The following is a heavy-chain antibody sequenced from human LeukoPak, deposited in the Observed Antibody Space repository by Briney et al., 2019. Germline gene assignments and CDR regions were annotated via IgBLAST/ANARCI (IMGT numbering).Heavy chain of an antibody. V-gene: IGHV1-2*02. CDR3: ASTLPSLIVGATAFDY. CDR2: INPNSGGT. Sequence: RASVKVSCKASGYTFTGYYMHWVRQPPGQGLEWMGWINPNSGGTNYAQKFQGRVTMTRDTSISTAYMELSRLRSDDTAVYYCASTLPSLIVGATAFDYWGQGPLVTVSS. J-gene: IGHJ4*02. CDR1: GYTFTGYY. D-gene: IGHD1-26*01.